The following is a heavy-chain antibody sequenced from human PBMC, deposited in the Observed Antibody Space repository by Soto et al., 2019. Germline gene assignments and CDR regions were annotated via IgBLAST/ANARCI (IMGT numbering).Heavy chain of an antibody. Sequence: SETLSLTCGVYGGSFRSYYWIWVRQPPGRGLEWIGEVNHSGEATYNQSLQSRVTISVATSKNQFSLKLSSVTAADTAVYYCARGRYYYGSGSYLVDYYYYGMDVWGQGTTVT. CDR2: VNHSGEA. V-gene: IGHV4-34*01. J-gene: IGHJ6*02. CDR1: GGSFRSYY. D-gene: IGHD3-10*01. CDR3: ARGRYYYGSGSYLVDYYYYGMDV.